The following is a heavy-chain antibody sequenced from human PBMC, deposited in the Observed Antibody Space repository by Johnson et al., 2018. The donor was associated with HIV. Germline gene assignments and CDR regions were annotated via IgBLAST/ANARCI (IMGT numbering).Heavy chain of an antibody. D-gene: IGHD6-6*01. J-gene: IGHJ3*02. CDR1: GFTISTFW. V-gene: IGHV3-74*02. CDR3: ARAQLLADDAFNN. CDR2: ISGDGSSS. Sequence: EKLVESGGALVQPGGSLRLSCEVSGFTISTFWMHWVRQVPVKGLMWVSSISGDGSSSSYADSGKGRFTISRDNAKNTLYLQPNRLRVEDTAIYYCARAQLLADDAFNNWGQGTMVTVSS.